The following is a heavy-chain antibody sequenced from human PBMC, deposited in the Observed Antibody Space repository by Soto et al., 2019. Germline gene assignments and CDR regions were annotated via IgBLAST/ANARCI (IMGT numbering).Heavy chain of an antibody. CDR1: GYSISSGYY. CDR3: ARAGRAAAGSA. Sequence: TLSLTCAVSGYSISSGYYLGWIRQPPGKGLEWIGSIYHSGSTYYNPSLKSRVTMSVDTSKNQFSLKLSSVTAADTAVYYCARAGRAAAGSAWGQGTLVTVSS. CDR2: IYHSGST. J-gene: IGHJ5*02. V-gene: IGHV4-38-2*01. D-gene: IGHD6-13*01.